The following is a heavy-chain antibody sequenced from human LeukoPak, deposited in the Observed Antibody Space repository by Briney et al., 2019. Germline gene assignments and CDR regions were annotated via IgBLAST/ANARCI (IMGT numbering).Heavy chain of an antibody. D-gene: IGHD6-19*01. CDR2: IYYSGST. V-gene: IGHV4-59*08. Sequence: SETLSLTCTVSGGSISSYYWSWIRQPPGKGLEWIGYIYYSGSTNYNPSLKSRVTISVDKSKNQFSLKLTSVLAADTAIYYCVRRDPGWNYFDYWGQGILVTVSS. CDR3: VRRDPGWNYFDY. J-gene: IGHJ4*02. CDR1: GGSISSYY.